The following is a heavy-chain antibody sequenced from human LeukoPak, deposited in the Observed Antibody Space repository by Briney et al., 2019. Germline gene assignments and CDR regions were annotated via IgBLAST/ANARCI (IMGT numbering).Heavy chain of an antibody. D-gene: IGHD6-19*01. CDR3: ARGAGWLPDL. CDR1: GGSISTFF. Sequence: SETLSLTCTVSGGSISTFFWSWIRQPPGRGLEWIGHIYGSGHTDYNPSLKRRLTVSVVTSKNGYSLVLPSVTAAETAVYYWARGAGWLPDLWGQGIVVTVFS. V-gene: IGHV4-59*01. J-gene: IGHJ4*02. CDR2: IYGSGHT.